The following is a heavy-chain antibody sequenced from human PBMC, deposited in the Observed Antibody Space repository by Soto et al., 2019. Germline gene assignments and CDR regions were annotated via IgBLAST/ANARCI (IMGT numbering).Heavy chain of an antibody. J-gene: IGHJ4*02. Sequence: GGSLRLSCAASGFTFSDYHMSWVRQAPGKGLEWVSAISGSGGSTYYADSVKGRFTISRDNSKNTLYLQMNSLRAEDTAVYYCAKYLIAVAGTHYWGQGTLVTSPQ. D-gene: IGHD6-19*01. CDR2: ISGSGGST. CDR1: GFTFSDYH. CDR3: AKYLIAVAGTHY. V-gene: IGHV3-23*01.